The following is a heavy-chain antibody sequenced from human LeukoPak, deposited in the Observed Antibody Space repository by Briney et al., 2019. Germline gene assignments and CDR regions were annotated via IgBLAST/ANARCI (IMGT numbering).Heavy chain of an antibody. CDR3: ARDGGGSYYYAAGNDY. Sequence: PGGSLRLSCAASGFTFSSYSMNWVRQAPGKGLEWVSSISSSSSYIYYADSVKGRSTISRDNAKNSLYLQMNSLRAEDTAVYYCARDGGGSYYYAAGNDYWGQGTLVTVSS. CDR2: ISSSSSYI. D-gene: IGHD1-26*01. V-gene: IGHV3-21*01. CDR1: GFTFSSYS. J-gene: IGHJ4*02.